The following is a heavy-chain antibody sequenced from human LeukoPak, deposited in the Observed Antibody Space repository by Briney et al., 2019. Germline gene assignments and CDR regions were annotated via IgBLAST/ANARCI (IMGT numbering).Heavy chain of an antibody. CDR3: ARDFLLWDTVVVPAAIGMDV. V-gene: IGHV1-18*01. D-gene: IGHD2-2*02. Sequence: EASVKVSCTASGYTFTSYGISWVRQAPGQGLEWMGWISAYNGNTNYAQKLQGRVTMTTDTSTSTAYMELRSLRSDDTAVYYCARDFLLWDTVVVPAAIGMDVWGQGTTVTVSS. CDR2: ISAYNGNT. CDR1: GYTFTSYG. J-gene: IGHJ6*02.